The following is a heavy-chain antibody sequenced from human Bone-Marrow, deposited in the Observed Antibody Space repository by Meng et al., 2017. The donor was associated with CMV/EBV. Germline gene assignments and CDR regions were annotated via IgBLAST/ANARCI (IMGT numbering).Heavy chain of an antibody. V-gene: IGHV1-69*05. CDR3: SSPLSGSPYYYYYGMDV. D-gene: IGHD2/OR15-2a*01. Sequence: SVKVSCKASGYTFSSYAISWVRQAPGQGLEWMGGIIPIFGTANYAQKFQGRVTITTDESTSKAYMELSSLRSEDTAVDYCSSPLSGSPYYYYYGMDVWGQGTTVTVSS. CDR1: GYTFSSYA. CDR2: IIPIFGTA. J-gene: IGHJ6*01.